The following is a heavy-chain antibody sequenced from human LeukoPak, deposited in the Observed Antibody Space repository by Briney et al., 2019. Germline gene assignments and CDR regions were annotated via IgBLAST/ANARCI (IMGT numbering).Heavy chain of an antibody. V-gene: IGHV3-9*01. D-gene: IGHD6-19*01. CDR2: INWDSGRM. J-gene: IGHJ6*03. Sequence: GGSLRLSCAAAGFTFDDYAMHWVRQAPGKGLEWVSTINWDSGRMEYADSVKGRFTISRDNAKNSLYLQMNSLRDEDTALYYCAKDGQRRAVSVVTYMDVWGKGTTVTVSS. CDR1: GFTFDDYA. CDR3: AKDGQRRAVSVVTYMDV.